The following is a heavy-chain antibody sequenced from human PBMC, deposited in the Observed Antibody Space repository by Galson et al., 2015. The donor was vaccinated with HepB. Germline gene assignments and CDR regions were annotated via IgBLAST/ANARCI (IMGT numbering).Heavy chain of an antibody. CDR1: GFTFSSYA. D-gene: IGHD3-3*01. Sequence: SLRLSCAASGFTFSSYAMHWVRQAPGKGLEWVAVISYDGSNKYYADSVKGRFTISRDNSKNTLYLQMNSLRAEDTAVYYCARVRDITIFGVARRGGDVWGKGTTVTVSS. V-gene: IGHV3-30-3*01. CDR2: ISYDGSNK. CDR3: ARVRDITIFGVARRGGDV. J-gene: IGHJ6*04.